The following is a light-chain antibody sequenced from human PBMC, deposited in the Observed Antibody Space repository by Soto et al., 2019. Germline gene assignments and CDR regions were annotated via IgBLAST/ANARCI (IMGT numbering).Light chain of an antibody. CDR1: ETIGYNY. Sequence: EIVLTQFPGTLSLSPGERATLSCRASETIGYNYLAWYQQQPGLAPTLLIYDASTRAPGIPDRFSGSGSGTDFTLTISRAEPGDFAVYYCQQYDTSYTFGPGTKLEI. CDR3: QQYDTSYT. CDR2: DAS. J-gene: IGKJ2*01. V-gene: IGKV3-20*01.